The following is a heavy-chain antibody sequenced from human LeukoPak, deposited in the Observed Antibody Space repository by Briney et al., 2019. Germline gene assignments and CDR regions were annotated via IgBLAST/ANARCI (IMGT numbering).Heavy chain of an antibody. Sequence: ASVKVSCKASGGTFSSYAISWVRQAPGQGLEWMGRIIPILGIANYAQKFQGRVTITADKSTSTAYMELRSLRSDDTAVYYCAINLIAARLWVFDYWGQGTLVTVSS. CDR1: GGTFSSYA. CDR3: AINLIAARLWVFDY. D-gene: IGHD6-6*01. J-gene: IGHJ4*02. V-gene: IGHV1-69*04. CDR2: IIPILGIA.